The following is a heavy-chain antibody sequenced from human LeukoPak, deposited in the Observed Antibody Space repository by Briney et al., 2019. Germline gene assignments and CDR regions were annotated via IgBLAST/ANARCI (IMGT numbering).Heavy chain of an antibody. CDR3: AREGRGYSYGQVESWFDP. D-gene: IGHD5-18*01. J-gene: IGHJ5*02. CDR2: IIPIFGTA. CDR1: GGTFSGYA. Sequence: ASVKVSCKASGGTFSGYAISWVRQAPGQGLEWMGRIIPIFGTANYAQKFQGRVTITTDESTSTAYTELSSLRSEDTAVYYCAREGRGYSYGQVESWFDPWGQGTLVTVSS. V-gene: IGHV1-69*05.